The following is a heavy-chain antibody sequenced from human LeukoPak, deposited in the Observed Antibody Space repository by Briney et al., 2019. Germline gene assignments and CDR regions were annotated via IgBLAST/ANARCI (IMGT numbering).Heavy chain of an antibody. CDR1: GYTFTSYG. CDR3: ARDDRLRADY. V-gene: IGHV1-18*01. Sequence: GASVKVSCRASGYTFTSYGISWVRQAPGQGPEWMGWISAYNGNTNYAQKLQGRVTMTTDTSTSTAYMELRSLRSDDTAAYYCARDDRLRADYWGQGTLVTVSS. CDR2: ISAYNGNT. J-gene: IGHJ4*02. D-gene: IGHD4-17*01.